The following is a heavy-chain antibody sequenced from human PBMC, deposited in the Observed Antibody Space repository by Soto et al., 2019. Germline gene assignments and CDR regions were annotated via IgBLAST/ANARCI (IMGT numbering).Heavy chain of an antibody. Sequence: EVQLLESGGGLVQPGGSLRLSCAASGFTFNNYALSWVRQAPGKGLEWVSGITGSGTRTYYADSVKGRFTMSRDNSKNTVYLQMNSLAYDDTAVYYCAAYVVAPDYWGKGTLVTVSS. V-gene: IGHV3-23*01. J-gene: IGHJ4*02. CDR3: AAYVVAPDY. CDR1: GFTFNNYA. CDR2: ITGSGTRT. D-gene: IGHD3-10*02.